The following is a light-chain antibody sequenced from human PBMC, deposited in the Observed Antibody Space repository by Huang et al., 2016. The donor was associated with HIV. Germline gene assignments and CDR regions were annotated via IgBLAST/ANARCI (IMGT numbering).Light chain of an antibody. V-gene: IGKV1-9*01. CDR3: QQLSTSLT. Sequence: IQLTQSPSSLSASVGDRVTITCRASQDIRSYLACYQQKPGKAPKLLIYGASTLQSGVPSRFSGSGSGTEYSLTISSLQPEDFVTYYCQQLSTSLTFGGGTKVEMK. CDR2: GAS. J-gene: IGKJ4*01. CDR1: QDIRSY.